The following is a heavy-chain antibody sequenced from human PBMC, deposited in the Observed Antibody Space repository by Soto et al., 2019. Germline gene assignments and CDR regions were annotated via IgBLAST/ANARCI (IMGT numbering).Heavy chain of an antibody. CDR3: ARERYQVISDGMDV. CDR1: GYTFTGYY. Sequence: SVKVSCKASGYTFTGYYIHWVREAPGQGVEWMGWINPQTGGTSYAQKFQGRVTLSRDTSINTAYLELSRLRFDDAAVYFCARERYQVISDGMDVWG. D-gene: IGHD2-2*01. CDR2: INPQTGGT. J-gene: IGHJ6*02. V-gene: IGHV1-2*02.